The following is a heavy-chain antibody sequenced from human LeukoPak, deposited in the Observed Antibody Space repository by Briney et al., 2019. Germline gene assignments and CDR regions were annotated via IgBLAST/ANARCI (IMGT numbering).Heavy chain of an antibody. J-gene: IGHJ4*02. CDR3: AKAPGLRYFDF. Sequence: GGSLRLSCAASGFTLSSYAVSWVRHAPGKGLEWVSAISGSGGSAYYADSVKGRFTISRDNSKNTLYLQMNSLRAEDTAVYYCAKAPGLRYFDFWGQGTLVTVSS. CDR1: GFTLSSYA. CDR2: ISGSGGSA. V-gene: IGHV3-23*01. D-gene: IGHD3-9*01.